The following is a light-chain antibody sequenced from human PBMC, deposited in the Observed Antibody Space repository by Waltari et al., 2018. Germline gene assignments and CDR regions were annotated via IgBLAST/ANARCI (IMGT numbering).Light chain of an antibody. V-gene: IGLV1-36*01. CDR1: HNNVGSYA. CDR3: STWDYSLNVHV. J-gene: IGLJ3*02. CDR2: GQ. Sequence: QSALTQEASVSGTVGQKVTLSCRGNHNNVGSYAVGWYQQISHGTPKTVMFGQSLPSGIPDRFSGSRSGTTASLTIWGLQPEDEADYYCSTWDYSLNVHVFGGGTKVTVL.